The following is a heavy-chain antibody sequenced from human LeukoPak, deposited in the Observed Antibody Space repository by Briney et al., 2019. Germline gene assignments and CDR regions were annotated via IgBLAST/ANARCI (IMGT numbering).Heavy chain of an antibody. CDR1: GGSISSSSYY. CDR2: IYYSGST. J-gene: IGHJ4*02. D-gene: IGHD5-24*01. Sequence: SETLSLTCTVSGGSISSSSYYWGWIRQPPGKGLEWIGSIYYSGSTYYNPSLKSRVTISVDTSKNQLSLRLSSVTAADTAVYYCARQRDGYKKGNFFDYWGQGTLVTVSS. V-gene: IGHV4-39*01. CDR3: ARQRDGYKKGNFFDY.